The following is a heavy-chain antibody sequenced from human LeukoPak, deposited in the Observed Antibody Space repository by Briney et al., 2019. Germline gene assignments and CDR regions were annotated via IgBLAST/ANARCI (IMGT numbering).Heavy chain of an antibody. V-gene: IGHV4-59*01. D-gene: IGHD1-26*01. CDR2: IYYSGST. J-gene: IGHJ3*02. CDR1: GFTFSNYA. Sequence: GSLRLSCAASGFTFSNYAMSWVRQAPGKGLKWIGSIYYSGSTNYNPSLKSRVTISVDTSKNQFSLKLSSVTAADTAVYYCARAARGGSYPDAFDIWGQGTMVTVSS. CDR3: ARAARGGSYPDAFDI.